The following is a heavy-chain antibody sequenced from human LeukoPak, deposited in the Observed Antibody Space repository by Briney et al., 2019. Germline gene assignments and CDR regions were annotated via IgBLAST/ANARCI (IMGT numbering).Heavy chain of an antibody. V-gene: IGHV3-74*01. CDR2: INSDGSST. Sequence: PGGSLRLSCAASGFTFSSYWMHWVRQAPGKGLVWVSRINSDGSSTSYADSVKGRFTISRDNAKNTLYLQMNSLRAEDTAVYYCARPQTTVVTQVRNYWGQGTLVTVSS. J-gene: IGHJ4*02. CDR1: GFTFSSYW. CDR3: ARPQTTVVTQVRNY. D-gene: IGHD4-23*01.